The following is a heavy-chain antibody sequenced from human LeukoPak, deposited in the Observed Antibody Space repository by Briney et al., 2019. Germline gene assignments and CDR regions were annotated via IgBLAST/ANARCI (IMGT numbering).Heavy chain of an antibody. V-gene: IGHV3-15*01. J-gene: IGHJ4*02. D-gene: IGHD2-15*01. CDR3: AKAIDLGYCTGGTCYSNYFDY. CDR1: GFTFNNAW. Sequence: PGGSLRLSCAASGFTFNNAWMSWVRQAPGKGLEWVGRIKSKTDGETTDYAAPVKGRFTLSRDDSENTLYLQMNSLKTEDTAVYYCAKAIDLGYCTGGTCYSNYFDYWGRGSLVTVSS. CDR2: IKSKTDGETT.